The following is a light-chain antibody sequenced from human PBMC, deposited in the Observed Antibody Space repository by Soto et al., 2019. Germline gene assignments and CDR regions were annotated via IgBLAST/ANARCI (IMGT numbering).Light chain of an antibody. CDR3: QHTYSSSHT. Sequence: IRMTQFPSSLSASAGDRVTITCRASQAIRSHLNWYQQKPGEAPKIVIYATSTLQSGVPSRFSGSVSGTDFILTISSLQPEDFATYYCQHTYSSSHTFGEGTKVDIK. V-gene: IGKV1-39*01. J-gene: IGKJ4*01. CDR1: QAIRSH. CDR2: ATS.